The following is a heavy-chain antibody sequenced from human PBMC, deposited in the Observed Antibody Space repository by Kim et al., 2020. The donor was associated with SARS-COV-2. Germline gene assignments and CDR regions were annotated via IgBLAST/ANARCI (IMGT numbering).Heavy chain of an antibody. CDR3: SKGRSSGKVDWFDP. J-gene: IGHJ5*02. V-gene: IGHV3-23*01. Sequence: GVAVKGRFTISIDNSRNTVSLQMNGLTVEDTAVYYCSKGRSSGKVDWFDPWGQGTLVTVAS. D-gene: IGHD5-12*01.